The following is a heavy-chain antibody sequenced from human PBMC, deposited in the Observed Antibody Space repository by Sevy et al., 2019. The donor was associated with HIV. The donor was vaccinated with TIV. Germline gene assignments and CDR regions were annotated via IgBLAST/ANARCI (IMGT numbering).Heavy chain of an antibody. J-gene: IGHJ4*02. Sequence: GGSLRLSCAASGFTFSSYAMSWVRQAPGKGLEWVSAISGSGGSTYYADSVKGRFTISIDNSKNTLYLQMNSLRAEDTAVYYCAKVIDPPGSGSFDYWGQGTLVTVSS. CDR1: GFTFSSYA. D-gene: IGHD3-10*01. CDR2: ISGSGGST. CDR3: AKVIDPPGSGSFDY. V-gene: IGHV3-23*01.